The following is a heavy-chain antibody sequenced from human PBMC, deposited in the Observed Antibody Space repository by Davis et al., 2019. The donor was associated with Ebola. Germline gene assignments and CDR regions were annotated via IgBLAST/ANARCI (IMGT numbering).Heavy chain of an antibody. Sequence: GSLKISCAASGFTFSSYAMSWVRQAPGKGLEWVSAISGSGGSTYYADSVKGRFTISRDNSKNTLYLQMNSLRAEDTAVYYCAKSSSRGGYYYYGMDVWGQGTTVTVSS. D-gene: IGHD6-25*01. V-gene: IGHV3-23*01. CDR3: AKSSSRGGYYYYGMDV. J-gene: IGHJ6*02. CDR2: ISGSGGST. CDR1: GFTFSSYA.